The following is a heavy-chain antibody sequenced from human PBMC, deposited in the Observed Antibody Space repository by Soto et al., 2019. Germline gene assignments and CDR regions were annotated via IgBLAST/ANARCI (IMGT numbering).Heavy chain of an antibody. J-gene: IGHJ4*02. CDR3: ARRTAVAGGPYYFDY. D-gene: IGHD6-19*01. V-gene: IGHV4-4*02. Sequence: QVQLQESGPGLVKPSGTLSLTCAVSGGSISSSNWWSWVRQPPGKGLEWIGEIYHSGSTNYNPSPKSRVTISVDKSKIQFSLQLRSVTAADTAVYYCARRTAVAGGPYYFDYWGQGTLVTVSS. CDR1: GGSISSSNW. CDR2: IYHSGST.